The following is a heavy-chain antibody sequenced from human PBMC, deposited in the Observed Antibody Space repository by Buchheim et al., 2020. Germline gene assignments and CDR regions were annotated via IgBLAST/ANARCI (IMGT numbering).Heavy chain of an antibody. CDR3: AREQEEEWFGELCWFDP. J-gene: IGHJ5*02. D-gene: IGHD3-10*01. V-gene: IGHV4-61*02. CDR2: IYTSGST. Sequence: QVQLQESGPGLVKPSQTLSLTCTVSGGSISSGSYYWSWIRQPAGKGLEWIGRIYTSGSTNYNPSLKSRVTISVDTSKNQFSLKLSSVTAADTAVYYCAREQEEEWFGELCWFDPWGQGTL. CDR1: GGSISSGSYY.